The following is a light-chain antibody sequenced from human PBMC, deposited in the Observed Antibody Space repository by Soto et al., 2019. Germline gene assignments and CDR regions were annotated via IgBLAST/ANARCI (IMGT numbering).Light chain of an antibody. CDR2: GVT. Sequence: EIVLTQSPGTLSFSPGERATLSCRASQSVRNSYLAWYRQKPGQAPRLLIYGVTSRATGIPDRFSGSGSGTDFTRTISSLEPEDFAMYYGQQYDSTPLDTSGHRNKLEIK. J-gene: IGKJ2*01. V-gene: IGKV3-20*01. CDR1: QSVRNSY. CDR3: QQYDSTPLDT.